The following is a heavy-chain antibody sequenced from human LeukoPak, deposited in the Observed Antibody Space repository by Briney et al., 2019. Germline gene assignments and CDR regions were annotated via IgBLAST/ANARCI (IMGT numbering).Heavy chain of an antibody. CDR1: GYTFTSYY. J-gene: IGHJ4*02. V-gene: IGHV1-46*01. CDR2: INPSGGST. D-gene: IGHD6-19*01. Sequence: ASVKVSCKASGYTFTSYYMHWVRQAPGQGLEWMGIINPSGGSTSYAQKFQGRVTMTRDTSTSTVYMELSSLRSEDTAAYYCAGSSGWYSSFDYWGQGTLVTVSS. CDR3: AGSSGWYSSFDY.